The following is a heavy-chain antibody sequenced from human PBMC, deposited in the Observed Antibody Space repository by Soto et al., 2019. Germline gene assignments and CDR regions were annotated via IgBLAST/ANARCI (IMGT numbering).Heavy chain of an antibody. V-gene: IGHV3-23*01. CDR2: ISGSGGST. CDR3: ANSMVRGALGATSLDY. J-gene: IGHJ4*02. D-gene: IGHD3-10*01. CDR1: GFTFSSYA. Sequence: GGSLRLSCAASGFTFSSYAMSWVRQAPGKGLEWVSAISGSGGSTYYADSVKGRFTISRDNSKNTLYLQMNSLRAEDTAVYYCANSMVRGALGATSLDYWGQGTLVTVSS.